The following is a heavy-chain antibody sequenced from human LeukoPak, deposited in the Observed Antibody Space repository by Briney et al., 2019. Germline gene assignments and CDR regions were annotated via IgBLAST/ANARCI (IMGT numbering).Heavy chain of an antibody. CDR1: GFTYSSYA. D-gene: IGHD3-22*01. CDR2: ISGSGGST. Sequence: GGSLRLSCAASGFTYSSYAMSWVRQAPGKGLEWVSAISGSGGSTYYADSVKGRFTISRDNSKNTLYLQMNSLRAEDTAVYYCAKVPYYDGSGPTEYFQHWGQGTLVTVSS. CDR3: AKVPYYDGSGPTEYFQH. V-gene: IGHV3-23*01. J-gene: IGHJ1*01.